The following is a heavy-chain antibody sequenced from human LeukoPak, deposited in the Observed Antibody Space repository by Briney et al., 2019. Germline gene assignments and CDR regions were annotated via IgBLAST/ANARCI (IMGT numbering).Heavy chain of an antibody. D-gene: IGHD4-17*01. J-gene: IGHJ3*02. V-gene: IGHV4-34*01. CDR1: GGSFSGYY. CDR2: INHSGST. Sequence: SETLSLTCAVYGGSFSGYYWSWIRQPPGKGLEWIGEINHSGSTNYNPSLKSRVTISVDTSKNQFSLKLSSVTAADTAVYYCVSLHDYGDNDAFDIWGQGTMVTVSS. CDR3: VSLHDYGDNDAFDI.